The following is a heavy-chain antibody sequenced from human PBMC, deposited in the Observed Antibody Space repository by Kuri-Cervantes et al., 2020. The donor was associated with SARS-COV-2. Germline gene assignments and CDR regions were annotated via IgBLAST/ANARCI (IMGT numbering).Heavy chain of an antibody. D-gene: IGHD2-8*02. Sequence: ASVKVSCKASGYTFTSYAMHWVRQAPGQRLEWMGWSNAGNGNTKYSQKFQGRVTMTRNTSISTAYMELSSLRSEDTAVYYCAVLVARASGYWGQGTLVTVSS. V-gene: IGHV1-3*01. CDR3: AVLVARASGY. CDR1: GYTFTSYA. CDR2: SNAGNGNT. J-gene: IGHJ4*02.